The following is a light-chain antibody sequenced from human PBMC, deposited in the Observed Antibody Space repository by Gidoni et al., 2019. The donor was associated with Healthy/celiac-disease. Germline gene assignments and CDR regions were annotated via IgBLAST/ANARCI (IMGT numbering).Light chain of an antibody. Sequence: IMLTQSHGTLSLSPGERATLSCRASQSVSSSYLAWYQQQPGQAPSLLIYYASSKATGIPDWFSGSRSGTDFSLTIIRLEPEDFSVCYCQQYGSSPPGTFGQGTKVEIK. V-gene: IGKV3-20*01. CDR1: QSVSSSY. CDR2: YAS. CDR3: QQYGSSPPGT. J-gene: IGKJ1*01.